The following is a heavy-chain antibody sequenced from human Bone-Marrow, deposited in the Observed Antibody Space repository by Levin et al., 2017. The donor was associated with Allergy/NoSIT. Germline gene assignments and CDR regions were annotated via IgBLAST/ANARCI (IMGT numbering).Heavy chain of an antibody. J-gene: IGHJ4*02. Sequence: GGSLRLSCAASGFTFDDYGMSWVRQAPGKGLEWVSGINWSGKSTGYADSVKGRFIISRDNAKNTLSLQMNSLSVEDTALYHCARDLNPSIAVTGIGPVDYWGQGTQVTVSS. CDR3: ARDLNPSIAVTGIGPVDY. CDR2: INWSGKST. D-gene: IGHD6-19*01. V-gene: IGHV3-20*01. CDR1: GFTFDDYG.